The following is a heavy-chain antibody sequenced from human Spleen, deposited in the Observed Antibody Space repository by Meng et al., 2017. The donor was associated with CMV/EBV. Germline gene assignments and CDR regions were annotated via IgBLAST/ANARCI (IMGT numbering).Heavy chain of an antibody. CDR2: ISYDGSNK. J-gene: IGHJ4*02. CDR1: GFTFSSYA. V-gene: IGHV3-30-3*01. CDR3: AREPGPAKVRLDY. Sequence: QVQLVGSGGGVVQPGRSLRLSCEASGFTFSSYAMHWVRQAPGKGLEWVAVISYDGSNKYYADSVKGRFTISRDNSKNTLYLQMNSLRAEDTAVYYCAREPGPAKVRLDYWGQGTLVTVSS. D-gene: IGHD2-15*01.